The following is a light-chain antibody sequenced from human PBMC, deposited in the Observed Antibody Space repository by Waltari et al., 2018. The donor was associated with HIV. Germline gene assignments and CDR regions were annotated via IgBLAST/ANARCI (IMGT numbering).Light chain of an antibody. J-gene: IGLJ1*01. CDR2: EVS. Sequence: QSALTQPPSASGSPGQSVTISCTGTSSDVGGYNYVSSYQQHPGKAPNLIIYEVSQRPSGVPDRFSGSKSGNTASLTVSGLQAEDEADYYCSSYAGSNNWGVFGTGTKVTVL. V-gene: IGLV2-8*01. CDR3: SSYAGSNNWGV. CDR1: SSDVGGYNY.